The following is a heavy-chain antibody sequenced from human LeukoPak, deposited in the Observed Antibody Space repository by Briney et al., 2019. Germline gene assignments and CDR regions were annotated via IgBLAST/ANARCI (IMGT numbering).Heavy chain of an antibody. V-gene: IGHV3-23*01. Sequence: GGSLRLSCAASGFTFSSYAMSWVRQAPGKGLEWVSAISGSGGSTYYADSVKGRYTISRDNSKNTLYLQMNSLRAEDTAVYYCAKSVVAATYFDYWGQGTLVTVSS. CDR2: ISGSGGST. CDR1: GFTFSSYA. CDR3: AKSVVAATYFDY. J-gene: IGHJ4*02. D-gene: IGHD2-15*01.